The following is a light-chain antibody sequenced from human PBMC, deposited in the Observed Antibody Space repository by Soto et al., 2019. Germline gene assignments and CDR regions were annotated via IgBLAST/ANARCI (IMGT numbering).Light chain of an antibody. Sequence: DIQMTQSPSTLSASVGDRVTITCRASQSISSWLAWYQQKPGTAPEVLIYHASNLQSGVPSRFSGSGSGTEFTLTISSMQPDDFATYYCQQYNSYSFGHGTKVDIK. CDR2: HAS. CDR3: QQYNSYS. V-gene: IGKV1-5*01. J-gene: IGKJ1*01. CDR1: QSISSW.